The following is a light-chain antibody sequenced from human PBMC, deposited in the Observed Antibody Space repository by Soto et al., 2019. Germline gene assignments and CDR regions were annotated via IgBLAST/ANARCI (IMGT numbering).Light chain of an antibody. CDR1: QSVTNNY. J-gene: IGKJ2*01. Sequence: EIVLTQSPGTLSLSPGERATLSCRASQSVTNNYLAWYQQKSGQAPRLLIYGASSRATGIPDRFSGSGSGTDFTLTISTLEPEDFAVYYCQPSDSSSYTFGQGTKLEIK. CDR3: QPSDSSSYT. V-gene: IGKV3-20*01. CDR2: GAS.